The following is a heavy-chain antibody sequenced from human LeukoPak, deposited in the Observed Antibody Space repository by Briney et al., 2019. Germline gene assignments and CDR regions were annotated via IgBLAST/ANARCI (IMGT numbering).Heavy chain of an antibody. D-gene: IGHD4-23*01. CDR1: GYSISIGYY. CDR2: IYTTGST. J-gene: IGHJ2*01. CDR3: ASAPTVVPTYWYFDL. Sequence: ETSETLSLTCTVSGYSISIGYYWGWIRQPPGKGLEWIASIYTTGSTFYNPSLKSRVTISVDTSKNQFSLKLSSVTAADTAVYYCASAPTVVPTYWYFDLWGRGTLVTVSS. V-gene: IGHV4-38-2*02.